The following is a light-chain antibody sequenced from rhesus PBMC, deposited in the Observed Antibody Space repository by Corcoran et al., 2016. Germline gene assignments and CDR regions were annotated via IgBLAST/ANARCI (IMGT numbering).Light chain of an antibody. CDR2: EVS. V-gene: IGLV2-13*03. CDR3: NSYASGSTYI. Sequence: QAAPTQSPSVSGSPGQSVTISCTGTSSDIGSDNRVSWYQQHPGKAPKVMIYEVSKRPSGVSDRFSGSKSGNTASLTISGLQAEDEADYYCNSYASGSTYIFGTGTRLTVL. CDR1: SSDIGSDNR. J-gene: IGLJ1*01.